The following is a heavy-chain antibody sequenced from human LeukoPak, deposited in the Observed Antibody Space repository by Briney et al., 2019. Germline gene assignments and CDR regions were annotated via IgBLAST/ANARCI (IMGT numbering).Heavy chain of an antibody. J-gene: IGHJ4*02. V-gene: IGHV3-30*18. CDR1: GFTVSNHG. Sequence: GGSLKLSCAASGFTVSNHGMHWVRQAPGKGLEWMAVISYDGNKYYADSVKGRFTISRDNSKNTLYLQMNSLRAEDTAVYYCAKDHASLDSAMVNLFEFDYWGQGTLVTVS. D-gene: IGHD5-18*01. CDR3: AKDHASLDSAMVNLFEFDY. CDR2: ISYDGNK.